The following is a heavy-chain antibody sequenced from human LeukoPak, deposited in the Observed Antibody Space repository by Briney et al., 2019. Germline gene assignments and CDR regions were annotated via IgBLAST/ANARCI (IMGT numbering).Heavy chain of an antibody. CDR1: GGSISSYY. CDR3: ARGLLDGYTHPAAFGI. J-gene: IGHJ3*02. CDR2: IYYSGST. Sequence: PSETLSLTCTVSGGSISSYYWSWIRQPPGKGLERIGYIYYSGSTNYNPSLKSRVTISVDTSKNQFSLKLSSVTAADTAVYYCARGLLDGYTHPAAFGIWGQGTMVTVSS. V-gene: IGHV4-59*01. D-gene: IGHD5-24*01.